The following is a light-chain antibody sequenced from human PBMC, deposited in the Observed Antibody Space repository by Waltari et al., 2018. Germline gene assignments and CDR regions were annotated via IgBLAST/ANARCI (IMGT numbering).Light chain of an antibody. J-gene: IGLJ2*01. CDR3: NSYAGSNSVV. CDR1: TSDVGGYDS. Sequence: QSALTQPPSAPGSHGQSVTISCTGTTSDVGGYDSFSWYQQHPGKAPKLMISEVNRPPSGVAECSSGPKSGNMAYLTVSGLQAEDEDHYYCNSYAGSNSVVFGGGTKLTVL. CDR2: EVN. V-gene: IGLV2-8*01.